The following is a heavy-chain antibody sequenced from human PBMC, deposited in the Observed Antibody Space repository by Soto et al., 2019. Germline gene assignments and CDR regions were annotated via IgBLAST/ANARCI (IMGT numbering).Heavy chain of an antibody. D-gene: IGHD3-3*01. CDR2: INHSGST. J-gene: IGHJ6*02. V-gene: IGHV4-34*01. CDR3: ARGKGRRITIFGVARGGMDV. Sequence: PSETLSLTCAVYGGSFSGYYWSWIRQPPGKGLEWIGEINHSGSTNYNPSLKSRVTISVDTSKNQFSLKLSSVTAADTAVYYCARGKGRRITIFGVARGGMDVWGQGTTVTVS. CDR1: GGSFSGYY.